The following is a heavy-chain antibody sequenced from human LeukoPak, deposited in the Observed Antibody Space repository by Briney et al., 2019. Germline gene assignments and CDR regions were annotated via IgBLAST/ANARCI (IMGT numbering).Heavy chain of an antibody. CDR1: GFTFSAYW. D-gene: IGHD4-23*01. Sequence: GGSLRLSCAASGFTFSAYWMSWVRQAPGKGLEWVANIKQDGSDKYYVDSVKGRFTISRDNAKNSLYLRMNSLRAEDTAVYYCARKTVVGSYFDYWGQGTPVTVSS. CDR2: IKQDGSDK. J-gene: IGHJ4*02. CDR3: ARKTVVGSYFDY. V-gene: IGHV3-7*03.